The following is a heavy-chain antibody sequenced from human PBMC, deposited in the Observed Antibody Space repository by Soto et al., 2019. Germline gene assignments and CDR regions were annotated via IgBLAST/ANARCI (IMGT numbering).Heavy chain of an antibody. CDR3: ARAIRGTSQT. Sequence: SETLSLTCTVSGGSISSGVYYWSWIRQHPGKGLEWIGYISYSGNTYYNPSLKSRVTISEGTSKNQFSLKLNSVTAADTAVYYCARAIRGTSQTWGQGPMVTV. V-gene: IGHV4-31*03. D-gene: IGHD3-16*01. J-gene: IGHJ3*01. CDR1: GGSISSGVYY. CDR2: ISYSGNT.